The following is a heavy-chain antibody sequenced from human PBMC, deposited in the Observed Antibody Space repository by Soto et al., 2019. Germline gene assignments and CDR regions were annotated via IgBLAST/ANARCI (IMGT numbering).Heavy chain of an antibody. Sequence: GGSLRLSCAASGFTFSSYGMHWVRQAPGKGLEWVAVIWYDGSNKYYADSVKGRFTISRDNSKNTLYLQMNSLRAEDTAVYYCARGPDADDYGDSFDYWGQGTLVTVSS. CDR1: GFTFSSYG. CDR3: ARGPDADDYGDSFDY. D-gene: IGHD4-17*01. CDR2: IWYDGSNK. V-gene: IGHV3-33*01. J-gene: IGHJ4*02.